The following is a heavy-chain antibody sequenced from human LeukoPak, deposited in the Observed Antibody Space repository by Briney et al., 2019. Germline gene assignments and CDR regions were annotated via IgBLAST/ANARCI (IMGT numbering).Heavy chain of an antibody. CDR2: ISSSGSYI. Sequence: GGSLRLSCAASGFTFSTHSMNWVRQAPGKGLEWVSSISSSGSYIYYADSMKGRFTISRDNAKNSLYLQMNSLRAEDTAEYYCARDTYGDYSFDYWGQGTLVTVSS. CDR1: GFTFSTHS. J-gene: IGHJ4*02. CDR3: ARDTYGDYSFDY. V-gene: IGHV3-21*01. D-gene: IGHD4-17*01.